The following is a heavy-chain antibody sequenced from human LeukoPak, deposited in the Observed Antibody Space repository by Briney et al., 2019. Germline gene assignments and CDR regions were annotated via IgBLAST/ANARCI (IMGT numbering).Heavy chain of an antibody. CDR2: IYTSGST. V-gene: IGHV4-61*02. D-gene: IGHD3-10*01. CDR3: ARGTLDY. J-gene: IGHJ4*02. Sequence: NPSETLSLTCTVSGGSISSGSYYWSWIRQPAGKGLEWIGRIYTSGSTNYNPSLKSRVTISVDTSKNQFSLKLSSMTAADTAVYYCARGTLDYWGQGTLVTVSS. CDR1: GGSISSGSYY.